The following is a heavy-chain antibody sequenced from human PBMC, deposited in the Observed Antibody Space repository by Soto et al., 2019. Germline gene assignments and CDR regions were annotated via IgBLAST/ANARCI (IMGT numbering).Heavy chain of an antibody. D-gene: IGHD6-13*01. J-gene: IGHJ1*01. CDR1: GGTFSSYA. V-gene: IGHV1-69*04. Sequence: SSVKVCCTASGGTFSSYAIAWLRQAPGQGQERIGRIIPILGIANYAQKSQGRVTITADKSTSTAYMELSSLRSEDTAVYYCARDQGIGYSSSWYDRNATEYFQHWGQGTLVTVSS. CDR2: IIPILGIA. CDR3: ARDQGIGYSSSWYDRNATEYFQH.